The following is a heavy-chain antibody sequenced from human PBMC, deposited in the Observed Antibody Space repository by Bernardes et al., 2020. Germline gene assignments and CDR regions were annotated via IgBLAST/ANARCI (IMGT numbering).Heavy chain of an antibody. V-gene: IGHV4-59*01. CDR3: ARERGYYYDSSGYWLDAFDI. D-gene: IGHD3-22*01. Sequence: SQTLSLTCTVSGGSISTYFWSWIRQSPGKGLEWIGYIYYSGNTNYNPSLKSRVTISVDTSKNQFSLKLSSVTAADTAVYYCARERGYYYDSSGYWLDAFDIWGQGTMVTVSS. CDR2: IYYSGNT. CDR1: GGSISTYF. J-gene: IGHJ3*02.